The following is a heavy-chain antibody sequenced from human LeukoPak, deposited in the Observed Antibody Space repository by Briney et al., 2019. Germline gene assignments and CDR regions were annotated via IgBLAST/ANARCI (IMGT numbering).Heavy chain of an antibody. D-gene: IGHD3-22*01. CDR1: GFTFSSYG. J-gene: IGHJ4*02. CDR2: ISYDGSNK. CDR3: ARVYYDSSGYYYGADY. V-gene: IGHV3-30*19. Sequence: RSGGPLRLSCAASGFTFSSYGMHWVRQAPGKGLEWVAVISYDGSNKYYADSVKGRFTISRDNSKNTLYLQMNSLRAEDTAVYYCARVYYDSSGYYYGADYWGQGTLVTVSS.